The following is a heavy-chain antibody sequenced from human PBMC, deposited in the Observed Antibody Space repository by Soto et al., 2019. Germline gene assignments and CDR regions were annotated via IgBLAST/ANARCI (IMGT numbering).Heavy chain of an antibody. CDR2: INPSGGST. D-gene: IGHD2-2*01. CDR1: GYTFTSYY. CDR3: ARDREDIVVVPAASQGPYHYYYMDV. V-gene: IGHV1-46*03. J-gene: IGHJ6*03. Sequence: ASVKVSCKASGYTFTSYYMHWVRQAPGQGLEWMGIINPSGGSTSYAQKFQGRVTMTRDTSTSTVYMELSSLRSEDTAVYYCARDREDIVVVPAASQGPYHYYYMDVWGRGTTVTVSS.